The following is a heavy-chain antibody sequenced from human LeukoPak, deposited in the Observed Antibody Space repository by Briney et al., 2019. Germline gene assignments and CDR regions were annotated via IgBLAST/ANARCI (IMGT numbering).Heavy chain of an antibody. CDR3: ARGRFCSSTRCYPTDAFDI. CDR2: IIPIFGTA. V-gene: IGHV1-69*13. CDR1: GGTFSSYA. J-gene: IGHJ3*02. D-gene: IGHD2-2*01. Sequence: SVKVSCKASGGTFSSYAISGVRQAPGQGLEWMGGIIPIFGTANYAQKFQGRVTITADESTSTAYMERSSLRSEDTAVYYCARGRFCSSTRCYPTDAFDIWGQGTMVTVSS.